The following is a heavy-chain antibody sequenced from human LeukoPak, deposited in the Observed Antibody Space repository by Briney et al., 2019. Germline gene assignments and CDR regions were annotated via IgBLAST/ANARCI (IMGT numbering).Heavy chain of an antibody. CDR3: ARLPSVPG. CDR1: GYTFTGYY. V-gene: IGHV1-2*02. Sequence: ASVKVSCKASGYTFTGYYLHWVRQAPGQGLEWMGWIHPNSGGTNYAQKFQGRVTMTRDTSISTAYMELSSLRSDDTAVYFCARLPSVPGGGQGTLVTVSS. D-gene: IGHD6-19*01. J-gene: IGHJ1*01. CDR2: IHPNSGGT.